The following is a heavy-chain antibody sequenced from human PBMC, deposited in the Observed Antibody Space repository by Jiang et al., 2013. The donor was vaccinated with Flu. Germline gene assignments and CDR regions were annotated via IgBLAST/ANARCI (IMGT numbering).Heavy chain of an antibody. J-gene: IGHJ5*02. Sequence: PGLVKPSETLSLTCTVSGGSISSYYWSWIRQPPGKGLEWIGYIYYSGSTNYNPSLKSRVTISVDTSKNQFSLKLSSVTAADTAVYYCARKDGSSWSGWFDPWGQGTLVTVSS. V-gene: IGHV4-59*01. D-gene: IGHD6-13*01. CDR3: ARKDGSSWSGWFDP. CDR2: IYYSGST. CDR1: GGSISSYY.